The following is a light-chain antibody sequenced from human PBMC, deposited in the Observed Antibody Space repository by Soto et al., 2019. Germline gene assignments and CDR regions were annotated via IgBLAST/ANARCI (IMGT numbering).Light chain of an antibody. J-gene: IGKJ1*01. CDR1: QSISSW. V-gene: IGKV1-5*03. CDR3: QQYNTYWT. CDR2: KAS. Sequence: IQMTQSPSTLPASVGDRVTITCRASQSISSWLAWYQQKPGKAPKLLIYKASTLESGVPSRFSGSGSGTEFTITNSSLQPDDFATYYCQQYNTYWTFGQGTKVEIK.